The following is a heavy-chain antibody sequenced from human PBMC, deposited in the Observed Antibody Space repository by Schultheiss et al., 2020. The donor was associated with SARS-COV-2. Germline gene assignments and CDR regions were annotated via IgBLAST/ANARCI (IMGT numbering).Heavy chain of an antibody. CDR1: GFTFSSYA. D-gene: IGHD6-13*01. V-gene: IGHV3-30*07. CDR3: AREFEPPRIAAAGPRGFDY. J-gene: IGHJ4*02. CDR2: ISYDGSNK. Sequence: GGSLRLSCAASGFTFSSYAMHWVRQAPGKGLEWVAVISYDGSNKYYADSVKGRFTISRDNAKNSLYLQMNSLRAEDTAVYYCAREFEPPRIAAAGPRGFDYWGQGTLVTVSS.